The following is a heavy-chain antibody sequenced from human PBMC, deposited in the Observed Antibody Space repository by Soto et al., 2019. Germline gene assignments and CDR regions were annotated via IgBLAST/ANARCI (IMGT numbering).Heavy chain of an antibody. J-gene: IGHJ3*02. CDR2: IYYSGST. CDR3: ARGRVTSSSHLDAFDI. D-gene: IGHD6-13*01. V-gene: IGHV4-39*07. CDR1: GGSISSSSYY. Sequence: SETLSLTCTVSGGSISSSSYYWGWIRQPPGKGLEWIGSIYYSGSTYYNPSLKSRVTISVDTSKNQFSLKLSSVTAADTAVYYCARGRVTSSSHLDAFDIWGQGTMVTVSS.